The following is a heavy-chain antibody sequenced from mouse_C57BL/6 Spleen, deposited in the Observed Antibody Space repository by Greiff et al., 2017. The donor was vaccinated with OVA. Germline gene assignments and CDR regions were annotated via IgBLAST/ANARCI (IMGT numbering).Heavy chain of an antibody. CDR2: ISYDGSN. CDR3: ARGGHYDYDVGFDY. Sequence: VQLKESGPGLVKPSQSLSLTCSVTGYSITSGYYWNWIRQFPGNKLEWMGYISYDGSNNYNPSLKNRISITRDTSKNQFFLKLNSVTTEDTATYYCARGGHYDYDVGFDYWGQGTTLTVSS. CDR1: GYSITSGYY. D-gene: IGHD2-4*01. V-gene: IGHV3-6*01. J-gene: IGHJ2*01.